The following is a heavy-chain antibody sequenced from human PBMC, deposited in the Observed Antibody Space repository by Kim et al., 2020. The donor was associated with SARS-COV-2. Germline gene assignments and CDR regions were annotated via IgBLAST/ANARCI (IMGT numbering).Heavy chain of an antibody. D-gene: IGHD3-22*01. J-gene: IGHJ6*02. CDR3: ASFYDSSGYYYGGYYYYYGMDV. CDR1: GFTFSSYS. Sequence: GGSLRLSCAASGFTFSSYSMNWVRQAPGKGLEWVSSISSSSSYIYYADSVKGRFTISRDNAKNSLHLQMNSLRAEDTAVYYCASFYDSSGYYYGGYYYYYGMDVWGQGTTVTVSS. CDR2: ISSSSSYI. V-gene: IGHV3-21*01.